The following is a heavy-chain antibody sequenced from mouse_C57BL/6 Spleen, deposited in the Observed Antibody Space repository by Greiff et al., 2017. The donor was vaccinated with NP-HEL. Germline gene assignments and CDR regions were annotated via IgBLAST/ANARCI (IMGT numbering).Heavy chain of an antibody. CDR3: ARDDYELFAY. Sequence: EVQLQQSGPVLVKPGASVKMSCKASGYTFTDYYMNWVKQSHGKSLEWIGVINPYNGGTSYNQKFKGKATLTVDKSSSTAYMELNSLTSEDSAVYYCARDDYELFAYWGQGTLVTVSA. CDR2: INPYNGGT. V-gene: IGHV1-19*01. D-gene: IGHD2-4*01. CDR1: GYTFTDYY. J-gene: IGHJ3*01.